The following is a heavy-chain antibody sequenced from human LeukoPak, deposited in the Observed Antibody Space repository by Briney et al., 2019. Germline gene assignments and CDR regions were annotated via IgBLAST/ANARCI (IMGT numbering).Heavy chain of an antibody. Sequence: PSETLSLACAVSGYCISSDYYWGWIRQSPGKGLEWIGTMFHSGSTYYNPSLMSRVTISVDKSKNQFSLKLNSVTAADTAVYFCARRGSAGWYADFWGQGTLVTVSS. CDR3: ARRGSAGWYADF. D-gene: IGHD6-19*01. J-gene: IGHJ4*02. CDR2: MFHSGST. CDR1: GYCISSDYY. V-gene: IGHV4-38-2*01.